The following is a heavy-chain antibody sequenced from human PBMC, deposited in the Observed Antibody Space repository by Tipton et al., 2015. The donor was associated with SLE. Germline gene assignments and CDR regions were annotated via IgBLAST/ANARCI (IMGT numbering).Heavy chain of an antibody. CDR2: VFYSGST. CDR1: GGSIGYYY. J-gene: IGHJ4*02. D-gene: IGHD1-26*01. CDR3: ARERVGLDY. Sequence: TLSLTCSVSGGSIGYYYWNWIRQPPGKGLEWIGYVFYSGSTTYNPSFRGRVTMSVDTSKIQFSLRLNSVTAADTAIYYCARERVGLDYWGQGTLVTVSS. V-gene: IGHV4-59*01.